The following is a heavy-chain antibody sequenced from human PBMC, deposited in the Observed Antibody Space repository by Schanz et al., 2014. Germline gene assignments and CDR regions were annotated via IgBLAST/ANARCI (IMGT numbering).Heavy chain of an antibody. V-gene: IGHV4-59*01. CDR2: IYYSGTT. J-gene: IGHJ3*01. Sequence: QVRLQESGPGLVRPSETLSLTCTVSGDSITHFYWSWIRQSPGKGLEWIGSIYYSGTTNYSPSLNSRVTISLDMSNKSFSLNLSSVTTADAAVYYCARDPWVGEKDAFDFWGQGTMVIDSS. CDR3: ARDPWVGEKDAFDF. CDR1: GDSITHFY. D-gene: IGHD3-10*01.